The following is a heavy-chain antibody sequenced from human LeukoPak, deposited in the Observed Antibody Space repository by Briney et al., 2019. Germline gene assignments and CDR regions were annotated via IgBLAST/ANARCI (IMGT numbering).Heavy chain of an antibody. Sequence: PGRSLRLSCAASGFTFSSYAMHWVRQAPGKGLEWVAVISYDGSNKYYADSVKGRFTISRDNSKNTLYLQMNSLRAEDTAVYYCATDYYYFDYWGQGTLVTVSS. CDR3: ATDYYYFDY. D-gene: IGHD4/OR15-4a*01. J-gene: IGHJ4*02. CDR2: ISYDGSNK. V-gene: IGHV3-30*04. CDR1: GFTFSSYA.